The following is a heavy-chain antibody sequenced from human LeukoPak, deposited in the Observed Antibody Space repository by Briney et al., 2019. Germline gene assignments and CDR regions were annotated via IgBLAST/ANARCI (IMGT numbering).Heavy chain of an antibody. CDR1: GGSISSYY. V-gene: IGHV4-59*08. Sequence: PSETLSLTCTVSGGSISSYYWSWIRQPPGKGLEWIGYIYYSGSTNYNPSLRSRVTISVDTSKNQFSLKLNSVTAADTAVYYCARHDRTSGNYYDLDYWGQGTLVTVSS. J-gene: IGHJ4*02. CDR3: ARHDRTSGNYYDLDY. CDR2: IYYSGST. D-gene: IGHD1-26*01.